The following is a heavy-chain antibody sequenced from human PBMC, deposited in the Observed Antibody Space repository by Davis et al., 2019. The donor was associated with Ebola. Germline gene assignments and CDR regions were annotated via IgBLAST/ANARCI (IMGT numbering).Heavy chain of an antibody. Sequence: ASVKVSCKASGYTFTSYGISWVRQAPGQGLEWMGWISAYNGNTNYAQKLQGRVTMTTDTSTSTAYMELRSLRSDDTAVYYCARDLSFGYDFWSGYIDYWGQGTLVTVSS. V-gene: IGHV1-18*04. J-gene: IGHJ4*02. D-gene: IGHD3-3*01. CDR3: ARDLSFGYDFWSGYIDY. CDR2: ISAYNGNT. CDR1: GYTFTSYG.